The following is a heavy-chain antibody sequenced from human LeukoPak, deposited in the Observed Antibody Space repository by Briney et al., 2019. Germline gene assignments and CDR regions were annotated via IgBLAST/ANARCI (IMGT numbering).Heavy chain of an antibody. CDR2: INHSGST. J-gene: IGHJ4*02. D-gene: IGHD6-6*01. V-gene: IGHV4-39*07. CDR3: XRXGXXLAXHXXTXFDY. CDR1: GGSISSSSYY. Sequence: CXVSGGSISSSSYYWGWIRQPPGKGLEWIGEINHSGSTNYSPSLKSRVTISVNTSKNQFSLKLTSVTAADTEVYYCXRXGXXLAXHXXTXFDYWGXGTLVTVSS.